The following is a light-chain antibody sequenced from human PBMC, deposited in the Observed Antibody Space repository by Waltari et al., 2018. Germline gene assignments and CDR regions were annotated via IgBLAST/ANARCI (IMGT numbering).Light chain of an antibody. Sequence: VIWMTQSPSLLSASPGDRVTITSRMSQGISTYLAWYQQKPGRAPDLLIYGASILHSGVPSRFSGSGSGTDFTLTISSLQSEDVATYYCQHYYNFPWTFGQGTKVEIK. V-gene: IGKV1D-8*03. J-gene: IGKJ1*01. CDR1: QGISTY. CDR2: GAS. CDR3: QHYYNFPWT.